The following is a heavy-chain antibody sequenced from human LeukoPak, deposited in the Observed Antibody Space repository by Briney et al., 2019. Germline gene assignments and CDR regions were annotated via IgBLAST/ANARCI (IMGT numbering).Heavy chain of an antibody. CDR2: IKLDGSET. Sequence: PGGSLRLSCAASGFTFSSYWMSWVRQAPGKGLEWVANIKLDGSETNYGESVKGRFTISRDNAKNSLFLQMNNLRAEDTAVYYCARGYSYVFYWGQGTLVSVSS. D-gene: IGHD5-18*01. J-gene: IGHJ4*02. CDR1: GFTFSSYW. V-gene: IGHV3-7*04. CDR3: ARGYSYVFY.